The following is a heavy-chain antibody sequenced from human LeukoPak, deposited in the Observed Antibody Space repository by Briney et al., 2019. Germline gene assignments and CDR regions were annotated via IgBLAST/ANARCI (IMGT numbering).Heavy chain of an antibody. J-gene: IGHJ6*03. V-gene: IGHV1-46*01. D-gene: IGHD1-26*01. CDR2: INPTDGAT. CDR1: GYTFTKYY. CDR3: AREPRGGLSGNLGGLFASYYTYYYMDV. Sequence: GASVKVSCKASGYTFTKYYIHWVRQAPGQGLEWMGMINPTDGATTYAQRFQGRVTMTRDMSTTTVYMHLRRLRSEDTAVFFCAREPRGGLSGNLGGLFASYYTYYYMDVWGRGTTVTV.